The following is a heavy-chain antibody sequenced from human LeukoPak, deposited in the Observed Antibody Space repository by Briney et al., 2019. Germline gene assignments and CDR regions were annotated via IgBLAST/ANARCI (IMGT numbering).Heavy chain of an antibody. CDR3: MRASRGWYFDY. Sequence: GGSLRLSCAASGFTFSSHGMHWVRRAPGQGLEWVGLIWYDGSKNYYGDFVKGRFTISRDNSKNTLYLEMHSLRAEDTAVYYCMRASRGWYFDYWGQGTLVTVSS. D-gene: IGHD6-19*01. CDR2: IWYDGSKN. CDR1: GFTFSSHG. J-gene: IGHJ4*02. V-gene: IGHV3-33*01.